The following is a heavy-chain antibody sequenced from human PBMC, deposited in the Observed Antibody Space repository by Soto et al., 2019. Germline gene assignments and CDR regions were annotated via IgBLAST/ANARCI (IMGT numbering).Heavy chain of an antibody. J-gene: IGHJ4*02. D-gene: IGHD1-20*01. CDR2: ISGGGDAK. V-gene: IGHV3-23*01. CDR3: AKKSLGSITLPALYYFDY. CDR1: GFTFGSYA. Sequence: EVQLLESGGGLVQPGGSLRLSCAASGFTFGSYALSWVRQAPGKGLEWVSVISGGGDAKYYPDSVKGRFTTSRDNSKNTVYLQMNSLRAEDTAVYYCAKKSLGSITLPALYYFDYWGQGTLVTVSS.